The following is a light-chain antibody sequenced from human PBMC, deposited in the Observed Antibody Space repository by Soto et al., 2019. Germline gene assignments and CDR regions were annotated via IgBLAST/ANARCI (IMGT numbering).Light chain of an antibody. V-gene: IGKV3-20*01. Sequence: EIVLTQSPGTLSLSPGERATLSCRASQTITPTFLAWYQQKPGQAPRLLIYGASSRATDIPDRFCGSGSGTDFTLTISKLEPEDFATYYCQQANSFPYTFGQGTKLEIK. CDR1: QTITPTF. J-gene: IGKJ2*01. CDR2: GAS. CDR3: QQANSFPYT.